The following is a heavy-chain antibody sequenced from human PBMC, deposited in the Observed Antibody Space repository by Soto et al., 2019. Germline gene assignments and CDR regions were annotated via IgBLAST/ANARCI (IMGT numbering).Heavy chain of an antibody. CDR2: IRSKAFGATA. J-gene: IGHJ4*02. CDR1: GFRCGEYA. Sequence: TGGSLRLSCTGSGFRCGEYAMSWFRQAPGKRPEWVGVIRSKAFGATAEYAASVKGRFTISRDDSDSILYLQMNSLKSEDTAVYYCARRAPVTPFDYWGQGTLVTVSS. CDR3: ARRAPVTPFDY. D-gene: IGHD4-17*01. V-gene: IGHV3-49*03.